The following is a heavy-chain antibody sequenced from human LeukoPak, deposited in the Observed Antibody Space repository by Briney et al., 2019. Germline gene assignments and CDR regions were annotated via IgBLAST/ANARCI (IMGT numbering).Heavy chain of an antibody. D-gene: IGHD2-15*01. J-gene: IGHJ4*02. CDR1: GLTFSSYA. CDR2: ISGSGGST. CDR3: AKSVLPAFFDY. V-gene: IGHV3-23*01. Sequence: GGSLRLSCAASGLTFSSYAMSWVRQAPGKGLEWVSAISGSGGSTYYADSVKGRFTISRDNSKNPLYLQMNSLRAEDTAVYYCAKSVLPAFFDYWGQGTLVTVSS.